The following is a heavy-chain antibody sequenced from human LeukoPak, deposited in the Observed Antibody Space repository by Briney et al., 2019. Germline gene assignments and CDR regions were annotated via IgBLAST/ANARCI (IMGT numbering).Heavy chain of an antibody. CDR1: GFTFSHYA. V-gene: IGHV3-9*01. CDR2: VSWDSGSR. CDR3: AKDYDFSPGGGWFDP. J-gene: IGHJ5*02. D-gene: IGHD3-3*01. Sequence: SLRLSWASFGFTFSHYAMSWVRLREAPGKGLERVSGVSWDSGSRGYSESVKGRFANYSDNTKNPLYLQMNSLKAENTAWYYCAKDYDFSPGGGWFDPWGQGTLVTVSS.